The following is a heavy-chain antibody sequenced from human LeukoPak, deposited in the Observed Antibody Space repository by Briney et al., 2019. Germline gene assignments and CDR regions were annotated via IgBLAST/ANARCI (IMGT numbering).Heavy chain of an antibody. CDR2: IIPIFGTA. D-gene: IGHD6-19*01. V-gene: IGHV1-69*13. Sequence: SVKVSCKASGGTFSSYAISWGRQAPGQGLEWMGGIIPIFGTANYAQKFQGRVTITADESTSTAYMELSSLRSEDTAVYYCAGIAVAAFDYWGQGTLVTVSS. J-gene: IGHJ4*02. CDR3: AGIAVAAFDY. CDR1: GGTFSSYA.